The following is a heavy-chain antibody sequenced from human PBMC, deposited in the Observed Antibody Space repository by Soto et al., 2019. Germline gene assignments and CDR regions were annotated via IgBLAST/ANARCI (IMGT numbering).Heavy chain of an antibody. CDR1: SSSFASCD. Sequence: PSNGSSSSFASCDNYWVWHRHAKGLEWMGLIYPADSDTRYSPAFQGRVTISADKSISTAYLQWSSLKASDTAMYYCARHDSFGESRLGFDPWGQGTLVTVSS. J-gene: IGHJ5*02. D-gene: IGHD3-10*01. V-gene: IGHV5-51*01. CDR3: ARHDSFGESRLGFDP. CDR2: IYPADSDT.